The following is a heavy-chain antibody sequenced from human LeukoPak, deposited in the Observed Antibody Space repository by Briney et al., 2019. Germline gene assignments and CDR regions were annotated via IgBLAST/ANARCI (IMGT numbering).Heavy chain of an antibody. D-gene: IGHD4/OR15-4a*01. CDR2: IYYSGST. V-gene: IGHV4-39*01. J-gene: IGHJ4*02. CDR1: GVSICSGSYY. CDR3: ARLMVVTFGFDY. Sequence: SETLSLTCTVSGVSICSGSYYWGGIRQPPGKVLGRIGSIYYSGSTYYNPSIQSPVTISVDTSKNQFSLKLSSVTAADPAVYYCARLMVVTFGFDYWGQGTLVTVSS.